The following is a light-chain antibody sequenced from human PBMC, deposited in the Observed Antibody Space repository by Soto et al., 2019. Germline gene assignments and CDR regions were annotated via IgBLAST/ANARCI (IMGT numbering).Light chain of an antibody. J-gene: IGKJ4*01. CDR3: QQYDTLLT. Sequence: EIVLTQSPGTLSLSPGERATLSCRASQSVSSSYLAWYQQKPGQAPRPLIYGASSRAIGIPDRFSGSGSGTDFTLTISRLEPEDFAVYYCQQYDTLLTFGGGTKVDIK. CDR1: QSVSSSY. V-gene: IGKV3-20*01. CDR2: GAS.